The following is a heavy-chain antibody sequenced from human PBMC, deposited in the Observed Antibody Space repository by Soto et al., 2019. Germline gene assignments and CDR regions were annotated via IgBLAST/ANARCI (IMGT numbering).Heavy chain of an antibody. J-gene: IGHJ3*01. CDR1: GCAFTTYD. V-gene: IGHV1-8*01. CDR2: MNPNSGNT. Sequence: ASVKVSCKASGCAFTTYDINWVRQATGQGLEWMELMNPNSGNTSYAQKFQGRVTMTRDTSTSTVYMELSSLRSEDTAVYYCALGGFDFWGQGTVVTVSS. CDR3: ALGGFDF. D-gene: IGHD2-15*01.